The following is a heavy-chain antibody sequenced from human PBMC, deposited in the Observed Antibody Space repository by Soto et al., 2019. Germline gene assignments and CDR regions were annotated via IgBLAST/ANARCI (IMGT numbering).Heavy chain of an antibody. CDR2: IIPIFGTA. D-gene: IGHD3-16*02. V-gene: IGHV1-69*13. Sequence: SVNVSCKSSGGTFSSYSISWVRQAPGQGLECMGGIIPIFGTANYAQKFQGRVTITADESTSTAYMELSSLRSEDTAVYYCARDMGHYDYVWGSYRYFPLDYWGQGTPVTVSS. CDR3: ARDMGHYDYVWGSYRYFPLDY. J-gene: IGHJ4*02. CDR1: GGTFSSYS.